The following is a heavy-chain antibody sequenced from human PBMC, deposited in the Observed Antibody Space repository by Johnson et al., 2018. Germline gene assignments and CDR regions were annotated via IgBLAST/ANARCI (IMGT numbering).Heavy chain of an antibody. J-gene: IGHJ4*02. D-gene: IGHD4-23*01. CDR2: IRSKANSYAT. CDR3: ARDVGLGLRSRTPDY. CDR1: GFTFSGSA. V-gene: IGHV3-73*02. Sequence: VQLQESGGGLVQPGGSLKLSCAASGFTFSGSAMHWVRQASGKGLEWVGRIRSKANSYATAYAASVKGRFTISRDDSKNTAYLQMNSLRDEDTAVYYCARDVGLGLRSRTPDYWGQGTLVIVSS.